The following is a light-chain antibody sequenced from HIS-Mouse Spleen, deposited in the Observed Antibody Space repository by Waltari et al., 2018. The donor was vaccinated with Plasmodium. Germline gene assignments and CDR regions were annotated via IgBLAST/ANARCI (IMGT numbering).Light chain of an antibody. CDR1: QSISSY. CDR3: QQNYNTWT. V-gene: IGKV1-39*01. J-gene: IGKJ1*01. CDR2: AAS. Sequence: DIQMTQSPPSLSASVGDRVTITYLASQSISSYLNWYQQKPGKAPKLLIYAASSLQSGVPSRFSGSGSGTDFTLTISSLQPEDFATYYCQQNYNTWTFGQGTKVEIK.